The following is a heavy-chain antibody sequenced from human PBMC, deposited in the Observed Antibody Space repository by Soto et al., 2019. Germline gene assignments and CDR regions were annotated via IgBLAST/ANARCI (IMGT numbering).Heavy chain of an antibody. CDR3: ARSHYSSGWYYFDY. CDR2: IGTAGDT. D-gene: IGHD6-19*01. V-gene: IGHV3-13*01. Sequence: EVQLVESGGGLVQPGGSLRLSCAASGFTFSSYDMHWVRQATGKGLEWVSAIGTAGDTYYPGSVKGRFTISRENAKNSLYLQMNSLRAGDTAVYCCARSHYSSGWYYFDYWGQGTLVTVSS. J-gene: IGHJ4*02. CDR1: GFTFSSYD.